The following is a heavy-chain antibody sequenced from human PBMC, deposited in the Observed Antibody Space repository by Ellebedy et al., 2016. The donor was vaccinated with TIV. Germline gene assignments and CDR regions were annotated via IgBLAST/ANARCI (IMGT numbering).Heavy chain of an antibody. CDR3: ARGQSSIYVPTPFDS. D-gene: IGHD6-13*01. Sequence: GESLKISCAASEFTLNTYGMHWVRQTPDKGLEWVAFISSDGSEKYYVGSVKGRFTISRDNSKNTLYVQMNSLRAEDTAVYYCARGQSSIYVPTPFDSWGQGTLVTVSS. CDR1: EFTLNTYG. J-gene: IGHJ4*02. CDR2: ISSDGSEK. V-gene: IGHV3-30*03.